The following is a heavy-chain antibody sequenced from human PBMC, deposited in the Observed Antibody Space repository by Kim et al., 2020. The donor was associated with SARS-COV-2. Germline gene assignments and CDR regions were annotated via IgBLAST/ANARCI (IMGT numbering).Heavy chain of an antibody. D-gene: IGHD3-10*01. CDR3: ARDLTIGAFDP. V-gene: IGHV4-61*01. CDR2: IYYSGST. J-gene: IGHJ5*02. Sequence: SETLSLTCTVSGGSVSSGSYYWSWIRQPPGKGLEWIGYIYYSGSTNYNPSLKSRVTISVDTSKNQFSLKLSSVTAADTAVYYCARDLTIGAFDPWGQGTLVTVSS. CDR1: GGSVSSGSYY.